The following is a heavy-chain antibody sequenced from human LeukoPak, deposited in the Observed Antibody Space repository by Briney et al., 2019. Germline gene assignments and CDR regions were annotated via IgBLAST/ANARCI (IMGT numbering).Heavy chain of an antibody. Sequence: MTSETLSLTCTVSGGSISSYYWSWIRQPPGKGLEWIGYIYYSGSTNYNPSLKSRVTISVDTSKNQFSLKLSSVTAADTAVYYCARRAYDSSGYYYVFAFDIWGQGTMVTVSS. CDR3: ARRAYDSSGYYYVFAFDI. CDR1: GGSISSYY. V-gene: IGHV4-59*08. D-gene: IGHD3-22*01. J-gene: IGHJ3*02. CDR2: IYYSGST.